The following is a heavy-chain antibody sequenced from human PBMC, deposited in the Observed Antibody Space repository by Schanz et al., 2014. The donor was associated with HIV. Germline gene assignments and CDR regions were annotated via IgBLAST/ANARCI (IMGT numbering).Heavy chain of an antibody. V-gene: IGHV1-2*02. J-gene: IGHJ3*02. Sequence: QVQLVQSGAEVKKPGASVKVSCKAFGYTFTGYYIHWVRQAPGQGLEWMGWMNPNSGVTEDAQKFQGRVTMTRDTSISTAYMEVSRLRSDDTAVYYCARDRGSISWMGRAFDIWGQGTMVTVSS. D-gene: IGHD2-2*01. CDR2: MNPNSGVT. CDR1: GYTFTGYY. CDR3: ARDRGSISWMGRAFDI.